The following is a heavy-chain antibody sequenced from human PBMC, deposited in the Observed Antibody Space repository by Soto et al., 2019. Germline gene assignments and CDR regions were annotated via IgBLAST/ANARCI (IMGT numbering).Heavy chain of an antibody. Sequence: SETLSLTCTVSGGSISSYYWSWIRQPPGKGLEWIGYIYYSGSTNYNPSLKSRVTISVDTSKNQFSLKLSSVTAADTAVYYCARHRAIRDGYSSFDYWGQGTLVTVSS. V-gene: IGHV4-59*08. CDR1: GGSISSYY. D-gene: IGHD2-15*01. CDR2: IYYSGST. CDR3: ARHRAIRDGYSSFDY. J-gene: IGHJ4*02.